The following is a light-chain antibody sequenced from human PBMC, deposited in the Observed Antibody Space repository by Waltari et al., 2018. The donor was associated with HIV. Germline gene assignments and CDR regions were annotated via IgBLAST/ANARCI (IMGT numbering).Light chain of an antibody. CDR1: NVESKS. CDR3: HVWESSSDEYV. CDR2: DDT. J-gene: IGLJ1*01. Sequence: SYVLTQPASVSVAPGQTANVTCGGDNVESKSVHWYQQRAGKAPILVLHDDTDRPSGIPERFSGSNFGNTATLTISRVEAGDEGDYYCHVWESSSDEYVFGTGTKVTV. V-gene: IGLV3-21*02.